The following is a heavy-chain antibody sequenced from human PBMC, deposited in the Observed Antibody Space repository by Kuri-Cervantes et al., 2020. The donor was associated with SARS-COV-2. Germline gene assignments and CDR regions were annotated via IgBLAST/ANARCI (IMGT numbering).Heavy chain of an antibody. J-gene: IGHJ5*02. V-gene: IGHV3-74*01. D-gene: IGHD3-3*01. CDR2: INNDGSST. Sequence: GGSLRLSCAASGFTFSSYAMSWVRQAPGMGLVWVSRINNDGSSTSYADFVKGRVTISRDNAKNTAYLQIHSLRADDTAVYYCARHDSLKSWGQGTLVTVSS. CDR1: GFTFSSYA. CDR3: ARHDSLKS.